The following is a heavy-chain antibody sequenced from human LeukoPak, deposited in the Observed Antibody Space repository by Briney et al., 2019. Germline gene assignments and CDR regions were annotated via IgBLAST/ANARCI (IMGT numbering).Heavy chain of an antibody. CDR2: IIAIMGTP. CDR1: GGTFRRYA. J-gene: IGHJ4*02. Sequence: SVKVSCKASGGTFRRYAISWGRQAPGQGVEGMGGIIAIMGTPNSEQKFQGRVTITTDESTSTAYMELSSLRSEDTAVYYCARDIEEKVYYYDSSGYYYSDYWGQGTLVTVSS. CDR3: ARDIEEKVYYYDSSGYYYSDY. D-gene: IGHD3-22*01. V-gene: IGHV1-69*05.